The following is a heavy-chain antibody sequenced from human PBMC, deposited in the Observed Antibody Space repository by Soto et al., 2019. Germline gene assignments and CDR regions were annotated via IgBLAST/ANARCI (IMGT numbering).Heavy chain of an antibody. Sequence: SETLSLTCGVSGGSISSGDYSWSWLRQPPGKGLEWIGYIYHSETTYYNPSLKNRVSVSVDGSRNQFSLNLSSVTAADTAVYYCARMGGDYHDSSGHGYFFDYWGQGTLVTVSS. J-gene: IGHJ4*02. CDR3: ARMGGDYHDSSGHGYFFDY. CDR1: GGSISSGDYS. CDR2: IYHSETT. V-gene: IGHV4-30-2*01. D-gene: IGHD3-22*01.